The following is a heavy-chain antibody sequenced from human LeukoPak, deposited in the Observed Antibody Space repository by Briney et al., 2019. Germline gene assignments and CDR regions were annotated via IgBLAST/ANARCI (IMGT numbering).Heavy chain of an antibody. CDR3: ARAYSSGWSNFDY. CDR2: ISSSSSYI. V-gene: IGHV3-21*01. J-gene: IGHJ4*02. Sequence: GGSLRLSCAASGFTFSSYSINWVRHAPGQGVEWVSSISSSSSYIFYADSVKGRFTISRDNAKNSLYLQMNRLRAEDTAVYYCARAYSSGWSNFDYWGQGALVTVSS. CDR1: GFTFSSYS. D-gene: IGHD6-19*01.